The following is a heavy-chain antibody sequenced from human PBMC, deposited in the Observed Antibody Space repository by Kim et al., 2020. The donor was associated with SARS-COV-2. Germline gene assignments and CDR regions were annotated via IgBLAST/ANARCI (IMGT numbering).Heavy chain of an antibody. D-gene: IGHD5-12*01. CDR3: TTDIRGYDLKY. V-gene: IGHV3-15*01. Sequence: RLQSEKNSGTTDYGAPVKGRFTVSRDDSKNTVYLQMSSLKTEDTAVYYCTTDIRGYDLKYWGQGTLVTVS. CDR2: LQSEKNSGTT. J-gene: IGHJ4*02.